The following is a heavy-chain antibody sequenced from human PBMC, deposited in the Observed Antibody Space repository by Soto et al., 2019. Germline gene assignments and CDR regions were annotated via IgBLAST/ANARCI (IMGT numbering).Heavy chain of an antibody. CDR2: IYYSGST. D-gene: IGHD2-15*01. Sequence: QVQLQESGPGLAKPSQTLSLTCTVSGGSISSGGYYWSWIRQHPGKGLEWIGYIYYSGSTYYNPSLKSRVTISVDTSKNQFSLKLSSVTAADTAVYYCARVRIAATPSDAFDIWGQGTMVTVSS. CDR3: ARVRIAATPSDAFDI. J-gene: IGHJ3*02. V-gene: IGHV4-31*03. CDR1: GGSISSGGYY.